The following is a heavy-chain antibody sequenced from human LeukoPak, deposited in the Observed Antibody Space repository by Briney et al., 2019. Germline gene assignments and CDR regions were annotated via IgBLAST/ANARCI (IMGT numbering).Heavy chain of an antibody. CDR1: GYTFTSYG. V-gene: IGHV1-18*01. Sequence: ASVKVSCKASGYTFTSYGISWVRQAPGQGREWMGWISAYNGNTNYAQKLQGRVTMTTDTFTSTAYMELRSLRSDDTAVYYCARVEDIVATIISMDVWGKGTTVTISS. CDR2: ISAYNGNT. J-gene: IGHJ6*03. CDR3: ARVEDIVATIISMDV. D-gene: IGHD5-12*01.